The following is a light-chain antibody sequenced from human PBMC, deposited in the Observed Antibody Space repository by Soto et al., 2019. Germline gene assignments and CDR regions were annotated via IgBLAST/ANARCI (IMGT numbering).Light chain of an antibody. V-gene: IGKV3D-11*01. CDR3: HQRSDWPLT. Sequence: EIVLTQSPATLSSSPGERATLSCRASQGVRNYLAWYQQKPGQAPRLLIYDASNRATGIPDKFSGSGSGTDFTLTINSLEPEDFAVYYCHQRSDWPLTFGGGTKVEIK. CDR1: QGVRNY. J-gene: IGKJ4*01. CDR2: DAS.